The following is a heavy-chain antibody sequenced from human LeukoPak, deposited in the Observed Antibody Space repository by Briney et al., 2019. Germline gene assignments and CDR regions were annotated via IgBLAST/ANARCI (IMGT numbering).Heavy chain of an antibody. Sequence: SQTLFLTCTVSGGSISSGDYYWSWIRQPPGKGLEWIGYIYYSGSTYYNPSLKSRVTISVDTSKNQFSLKLSSVTAADTAVYYCARGSGGNSGLHYYYGMDVWGQGTTVTVSS. CDR2: IYYSGST. D-gene: IGHD4-23*01. J-gene: IGHJ6*02. CDR1: GGSISSGDYY. CDR3: ARGSGGNSGLHYYYGMDV. V-gene: IGHV4-30-4*01.